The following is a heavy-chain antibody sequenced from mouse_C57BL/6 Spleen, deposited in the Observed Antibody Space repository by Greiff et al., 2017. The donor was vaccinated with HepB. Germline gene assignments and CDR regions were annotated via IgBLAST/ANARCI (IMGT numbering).Heavy chain of an antibody. CDR1: GFTFSDYY. V-gene: IGHV5-16*01. CDR2: INYDGSST. Sequence: EVMLVDSEGGLVQPGSSMKLSCTASGFTFSDYYMAWVRQVPEKGLEWVANINYDGSSTYYLDSLKSRFIISRDNAKNILYLQMSSLKSEDTATYYCARASYWYFDVWGTGTTVTVSS. CDR3: ARASYWYFDV. J-gene: IGHJ1*03.